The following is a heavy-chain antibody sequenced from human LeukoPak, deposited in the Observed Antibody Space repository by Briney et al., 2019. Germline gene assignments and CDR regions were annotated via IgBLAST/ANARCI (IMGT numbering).Heavy chain of an antibody. D-gene: IGHD3-10*01. Sequence: SETLSLTCSVSGASVTSGGFYWGWLRQSPGKGLEWIATIYYTGSTYYDPSLKSRVTISIDTSKNPFSLNVRSVSAADTAVYYCARHSGSGSLSRPFDPWGQGTLVTVTS. J-gene: IGHJ5*02. V-gene: IGHV4-39*01. CDR3: ARHSGSGSLSRPFDP. CDR2: IYYTGST. CDR1: GASVTSGGFY.